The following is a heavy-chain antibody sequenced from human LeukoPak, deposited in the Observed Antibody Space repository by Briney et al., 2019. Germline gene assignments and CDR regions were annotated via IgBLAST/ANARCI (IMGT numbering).Heavy chain of an antibody. J-gene: IGHJ5*02. D-gene: IGHD2-8*01. Sequence: SVKVSCKASGGTFSSYAISWVRQAPGQGLEWMGGIIPIFGTANYVQKFQGRVTITADESTSTAYMELSSLRSEDTAVYYCARLGVPGEGWFDPWGQGTLVTVSS. CDR2: IIPIFGTA. CDR1: GGTFSSYA. CDR3: ARLGVPGEGWFDP. V-gene: IGHV1-69*13.